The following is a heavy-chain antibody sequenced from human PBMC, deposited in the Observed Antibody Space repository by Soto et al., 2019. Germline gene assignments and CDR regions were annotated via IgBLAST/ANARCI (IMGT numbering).Heavy chain of an antibody. CDR2: ISYDGSNK. Sequence: PGGSLRLSCAASGFTFSSYAMHWVRQAPGKGLEWVAVISYDGSNKYYADSVKGRFTFSRDNSKNTLYLQMNSLRAEDTAVYYCARVPSSSGRAHFDYWGQGTLVTVSS. D-gene: IGHD2-15*01. CDR3: ARVPSSSGRAHFDY. J-gene: IGHJ4*02. CDR1: GFTFSSYA. V-gene: IGHV3-30-3*01.